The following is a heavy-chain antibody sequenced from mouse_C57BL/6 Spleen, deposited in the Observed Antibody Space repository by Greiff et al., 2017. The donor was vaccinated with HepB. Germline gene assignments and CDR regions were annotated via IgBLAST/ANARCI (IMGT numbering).Heavy chain of an antibody. CDR2: IYPSDSET. V-gene: IGHV1-61*01. D-gene: IGHD1-1*01. Sequence: QVQLQQPGAELVRPGSSVKLSCKASGYTFTSYWMDWVKQRPGQGLEWIGNIYPSDSETHYNQKFKDKATLTVDKSSSTAYMQLSSLTSEDSAVYYCARRMHYDSSNWYFDVWGTGTTVTVSS. CDR1: GYTFTSYW. CDR3: ARRMHYDSSNWYFDV. J-gene: IGHJ1*03.